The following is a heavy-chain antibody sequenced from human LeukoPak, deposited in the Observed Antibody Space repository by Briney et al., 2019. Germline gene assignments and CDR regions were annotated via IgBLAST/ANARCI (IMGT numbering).Heavy chain of an antibody. J-gene: IGHJ4*02. D-gene: IGHD2-2*01. CDR2: INHSGST. CDR3: ARVVVVVPAAIKGYAYYFDY. Sequence: PSETLSLTCAVYGGSFSGYYWSWIRQPPGKGLEWIGEINHSGSTNYNPSLKSRVTISVDTSKNQFSPKLSSVTAADTAVYYCARVVVVVPAAIKGYAYYFDYWGQGTLVTVSS. CDR1: GGSFSGYY. V-gene: IGHV4-34*01.